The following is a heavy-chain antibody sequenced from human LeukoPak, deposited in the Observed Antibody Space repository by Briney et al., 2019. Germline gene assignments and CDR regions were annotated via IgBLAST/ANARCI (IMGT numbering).Heavy chain of an antibody. Sequence: GGSLRLSCAASGCTFVDYAMHWVRQAPGRGLEWVAGISWYSGSIGYADSVKGRFTISRDNAKNSLYLQMNSLRAEDTALYYCAKDMGHDYGDYGLDYWGQGTLVTVSS. CDR2: ISWYSGSI. J-gene: IGHJ4*02. V-gene: IGHV3-9*01. CDR3: AKDMGHDYGDYGLDY. CDR1: GCTFVDYA. D-gene: IGHD4-17*01.